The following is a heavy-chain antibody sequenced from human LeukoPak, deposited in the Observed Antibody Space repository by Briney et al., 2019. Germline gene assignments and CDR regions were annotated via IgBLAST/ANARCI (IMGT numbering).Heavy chain of an antibody. J-gene: IGHJ4*02. V-gene: IGHV4-61*02. CDR1: GDSINSGRYY. CDR2: IYSSGRT. Sequence: PSEALSLTCTVSGDSINSGRYYWSWIRQPAGKGLEWIGRIYSSGRTNYNPSLKSRVTMSVDTSKNQFSLKLSSVTAADTAVYYCARVNYYGSGSYYTLDYWGQGTLVIVSS. CDR3: ARVNYYGSGSYYTLDY. D-gene: IGHD3-10*01.